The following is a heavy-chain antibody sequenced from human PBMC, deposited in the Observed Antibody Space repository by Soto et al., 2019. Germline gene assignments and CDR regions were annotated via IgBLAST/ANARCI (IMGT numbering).Heavy chain of an antibody. Sequence: QVQLVESGGGVVQPGRSLRLSCAASGFTFSSYGMHWVRQAPGKGLEWVAVIWDDGSNKYYADSVKGRFTISRDNSKNTLYLQMNSLRAEDTAVYYCARDHRRGAFDIWGQGTMVTVSS. V-gene: IGHV3-33*01. J-gene: IGHJ3*02. CDR2: IWDDGSNK. CDR3: ARDHRRGAFDI. CDR1: GFTFSSYG. D-gene: IGHD3-10*01.